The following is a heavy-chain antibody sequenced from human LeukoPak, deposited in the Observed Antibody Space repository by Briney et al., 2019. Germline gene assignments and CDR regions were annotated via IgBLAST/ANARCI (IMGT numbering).Heavy chain of an antibody. D-gene: IGHD5-24*01. V-gene: IGHV3-30*18. Sequence: GGSLRLSCAASGFTFSTYNMNWVRQAPGKGLEWMAVISDDGFNKYYADSVKGRFTISRDNSKNTLYLQMNSLRGDDTAVYYCAKQGDNSGLDYWGQGTLVTVSS. J-gene: IGHJ4*02. CDR3: AKQGDNSGLDY. CDR1: GFTFSTYN. CDR2: ISDDGFNK.